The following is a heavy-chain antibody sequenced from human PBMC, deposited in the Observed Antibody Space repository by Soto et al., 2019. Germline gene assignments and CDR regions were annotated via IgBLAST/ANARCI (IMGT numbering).Heavy chain of an antibody. CDR2: IYYSGST. CDR1: GGSISSSSYY. V-gene: IGHV4-39*01. Sequence: PSETLSLTCTVSGGSISSSSYYWGWIRQPPGKGLEWIGSIYYSGSTYYNPSLKSRVTISVDTSKNQFSLKLSSVTAADTAVYYCASQLLRYFDWPFNFDYWGQGTLVTVSS. D-gene: IGHD3-9*01. CDR3: ASQLLRYFDWPFNFDY. J-gene: IGHJ4*02.